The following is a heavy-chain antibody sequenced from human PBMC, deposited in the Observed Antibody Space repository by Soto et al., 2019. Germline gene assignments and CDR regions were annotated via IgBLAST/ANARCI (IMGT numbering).Heavy chain of an antibody. CDR3: ARTAGYSSPHVDY. CDR2: IYYSGST. J-gene: IGHJ4*02. Sequence: SETLSRTCTVSGGSISSGGYYWSWIRQHPGKGLEWSGYIYYSGSTYYNPSLKSRVTISVDTSKNQFSLKLSSVTAADTAVYYCARTAGYSSPHVDYWCQGTLVTVSS. D-gene: IGHD6-13*01. CDR1: GGSISSGGYY. V-gene: IGHV4-31*03.